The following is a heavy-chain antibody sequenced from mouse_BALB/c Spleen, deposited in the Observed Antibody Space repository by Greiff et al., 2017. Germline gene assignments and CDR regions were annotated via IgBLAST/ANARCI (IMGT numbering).Heavy chain of an antibody. CDR2: ISDGGSYT. J-gene: IGHJ4*01. CDR1: GFTFSDYS. CDR3: ARRGYYAMDY. Sequence: DVKLVESGGGLVKPGGSLKLSCAASGFTFSDYSMYWVRQTPEKRLEWVATISDGGSYTYYPDSVKGRFTISRDNAKNNLYLQMSSLKSEDTAMYYCARRGYYAMDYWGQGTSVTVSS. V-gene: IGHV5-4*02.